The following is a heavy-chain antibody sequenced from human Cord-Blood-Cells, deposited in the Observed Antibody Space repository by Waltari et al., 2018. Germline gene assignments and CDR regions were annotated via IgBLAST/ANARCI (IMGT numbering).Heavy chain of an antibody. CDR2: INHSGST. J-gene: IGHJ5*02. D-gene: IGHD3-22*01. CDR1: GGSFSGYY. Sequence: QVQLQQWGAGLLKPSETLSLTRAVYGGSFSGYYWSWIRQPPGKGLEWIGEINHSGSTNSNPSLKSRVTISVDTSKNQFSLKLSSVTAADTAVYYCARVTNYYDSSGTQEFDPWGQGTLVTVSS. V-gene: IGHV4-34*01. CDR3: ARVTNYYDSSGTQEFDP.